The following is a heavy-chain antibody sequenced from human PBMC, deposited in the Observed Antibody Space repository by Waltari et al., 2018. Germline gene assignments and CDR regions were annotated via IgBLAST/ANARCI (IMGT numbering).Heavy chain of an antibody. CDR3: ARDDYGSGSYFDY. Sequence: QVQLVQSGAEVKKPGASVKVSCKASGYTFTSYPIHWVRKAPGQRLEWMGWINAGNGNTKNSQKFQGRVTITRDTSASTAYMELSSLRSEDTAVYYCARDDYGSGSYFDYWGQGTLVTVSS. CDR2: INAGNGNT. J-gene: IGHJ4*02. V-gene: IGHV1-3*01. D-gene: IGHD3-10*01. CDR1: GYTFTSYP.